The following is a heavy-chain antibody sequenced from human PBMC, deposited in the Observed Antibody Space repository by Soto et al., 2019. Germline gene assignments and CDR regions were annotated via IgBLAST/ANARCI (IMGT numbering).Heavy chain of an antibody. V-gene: IGHV3-21*01. CDR2: ISSSSSYI. CDR1: GFTFGSYS. J-gene: IGHJ4*02. D-gene: IGHD5-12*01. Sequence: GGSLRLSCAASGFTFGSYSLNWVRQAPGKGLEWVSSISSSSSYIYYADSVKGRFTISRDNAKNSLYLQMNSLRAEDTAVYYCARGRRGGYDGPNDYWGQGTLVTVSS. CDR3: ARGRRGGYDGPNDY.